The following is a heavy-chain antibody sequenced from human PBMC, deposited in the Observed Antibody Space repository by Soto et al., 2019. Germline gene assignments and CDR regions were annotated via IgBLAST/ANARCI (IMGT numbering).Heavy chain of an antibody. CDR1: GGSISSSSYY. J-gene: IGHJ4*02. CDR3: ARQITMIVVVNRAPLTD. Sequence: SETLSLTCTVSGGSISSSSYYWGWIRQPPGKGLEWIGSIYYSGSTYYNPSLKSRVTISVDTPKNQFSLKLSSVTAADTAVYYCARQITMIVVVNRAPLTDWGQGTLVTVS. V-gene: IGHV4-39*01. D-gene: IGHD3-22*01. CDR2: IYYSGST.